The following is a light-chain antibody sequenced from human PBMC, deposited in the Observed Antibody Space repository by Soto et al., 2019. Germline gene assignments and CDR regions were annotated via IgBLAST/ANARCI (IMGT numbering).Light chain of an antibody. Sequence: DIQMTQSPSSLSASVGDRVTITCRASQSIARYLNWYQQKPGKAPNLLIYTASTSQSGVPSRFSGSGSGTDFTLTISSLQPEDFATYYCQQSYSTLTWTFGQGTKVEIK. CDR2: TAS. CDR1: QSIARY. J-gene: IGKJ1*01. V-gene: IGKV1-39*01. CDR3: QQSYSTLTWT.